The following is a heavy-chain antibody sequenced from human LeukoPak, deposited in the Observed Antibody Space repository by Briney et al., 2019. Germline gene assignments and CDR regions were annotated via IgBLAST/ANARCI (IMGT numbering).Heavy chain of an antibody. CDR1: GGSISSGGYY. V-gene: IGHV4-31*03. D-gene: IGHD3-9*01. CDR3: ARELSTYGILTGVSGGGNWFDP. Sequence: SQTLSLTCTVSGGSISSGGYYWSWIRQHPGKGLEWIGYIYYSGSTYYNPSLKSRVTISVDTSKNQFSLKLSSVTAADTAVYYCARELSTYGILTGVSGGGNWFDPWVQGTLVTVSS. J-gene: IGHJ5*02. CDR2: IYYSGST.